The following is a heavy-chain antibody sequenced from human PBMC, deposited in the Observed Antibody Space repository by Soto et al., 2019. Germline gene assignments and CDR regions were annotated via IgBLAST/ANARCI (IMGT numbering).Heavy chain of an antibody. CDR1: GGSISSGGYY. V-gene: IGHV4-31*03. D-gene: IGHD1-26*01. Sequence: QVQLQESGPGLVKPSQTLSLTCTVSGGSISSGGYYWSWIRQHPGKGLEWIGYIYYSGSTYYNPSLNSRVTLSVDPPTNQFSLKLSSVTAADTAVYYCAREGIFGARAYGMDVWGQGTTVTVSS. J-gene: IGHJ6*02. CDR3: AREGIFGARAYGMDV. CDR2: IYYSGST.